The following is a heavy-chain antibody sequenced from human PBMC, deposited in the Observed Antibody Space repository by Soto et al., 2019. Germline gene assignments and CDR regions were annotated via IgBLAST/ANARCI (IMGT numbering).Heavy chain of an antibody. D-gene: IGHD2-2*01. CDR1: GFTFSSYW. J-gene: IGHJ3*02. CDR3: VRVGGYCSSTSCRGRAFDN. V-gene: IGHV3-74*01. CDR2: INSDGSST. Sequence: EVQLVESGGGLVQPGGSLRLSCAASGFTFSSYWMHLVRQAPGKGLSWVSRINSDGSSTSYADSVKGRFTISRDNAKNTLYLQMDSLGAEDTAVYYCVRVGGYCSSTSCRGRAFDNWGQGTMVTVSS.